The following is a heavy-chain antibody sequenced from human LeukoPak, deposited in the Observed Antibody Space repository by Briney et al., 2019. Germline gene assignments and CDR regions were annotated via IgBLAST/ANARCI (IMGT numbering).Heavy chain of an antibody. CDR3: AKDLFLFTVTTNQSDY. Sequence: SETLSLTCSVSGYSINNGYNWGWVRQPPGKGLECIGSISHIGSTYYNPSLESRVTISLDTSKNQFSLELSSVTAADTAVYYCAKDLFLFTVTTNQSDYWGQGTLVTVSS. D-gene: IGHD4-17*01. CDR1: GYSINNGYN. J-gene: IGHJ4*02. V-gene: IGHV4-38-2*02. CDR2: ISHIGST.